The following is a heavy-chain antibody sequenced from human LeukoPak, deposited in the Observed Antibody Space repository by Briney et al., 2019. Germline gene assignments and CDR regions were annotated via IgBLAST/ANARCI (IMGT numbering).Heavy chain of an antibody. D-gene: IGHD1-26*01. CDR3: ARQAGSYYVN. CDR1: GYSFTNYW. Sequence: GESLKISCKGFGYSFTNYWIGWVRRVPGKGLEWMGIIYPDDSDTRYSPSFQGQVTISADKSINTAYLQWSSLKASDTAMYYCARQAGSYYVNWGQGTLVTVSS. CDR2: IYPDDSDT. J-gene: IGHJ4*02. V-gene: IGHV5-51*01.